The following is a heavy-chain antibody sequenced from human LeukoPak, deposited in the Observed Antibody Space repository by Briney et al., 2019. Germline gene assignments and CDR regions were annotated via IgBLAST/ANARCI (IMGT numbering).Heavy chain of an antibody. V-gene: IGHV1-2*04. CDR3: ARDPATGDGYTEFDY. CDR1: GYTFTGYY. Sequence: GASVKVSCKASGYTFTGYYMHRVRQAPGQGLEWMGWINPNSGGTNYAQKFQGWVTMTRDTSISTAYMELSRLRSDDTAVYYCARDPATGDGYTEFDYWGQGTLVTVSS. D-gene: IGHD5-24*01. J-gene: IGHJ4*02. CDR2: INPNSGGT.